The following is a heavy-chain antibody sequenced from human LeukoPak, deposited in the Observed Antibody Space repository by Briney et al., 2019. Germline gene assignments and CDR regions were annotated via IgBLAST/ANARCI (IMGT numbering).Heavy chain of an antibody. Sequence: SETLSLTCSVSGGAISSGSYNWGWIRQPPGKGPEWIGSIYYSGSPSHNPSLKSRVTISVDTSKNQFSLNLSSVTAADTAIYFCARLHRISPGPDYWGQGTLVTVSS. D-gene: IGHD3-3*02. V-gene: IGHV4-39*01. CDR1: GGAISSGSYN. CDR2: IYYSGSP. J-gene: IGHJ4*02. CDR3: ARLHRISPGPDY.